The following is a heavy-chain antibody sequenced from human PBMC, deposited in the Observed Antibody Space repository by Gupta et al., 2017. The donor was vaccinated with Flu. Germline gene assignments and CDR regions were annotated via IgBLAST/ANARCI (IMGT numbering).Heavy chain of an antibody. J-gene: IGHJ3*02. CDR1: GYIFSDYS. CDR2: INPKTGGT. CDR3: ARDHDEMYPGALDI. D-gene: IGHD2-2*01. V-gene: IGHV1-2*02. Sequence: SGYIFSDYSIHWVRQAPGQGLEWMGWINPKTGGTQYAQKFQGRVTMTRDTSINTGHMELSRLRFDDSAVYYCARDHDEMYPGALDIWGQGTVVTVST.